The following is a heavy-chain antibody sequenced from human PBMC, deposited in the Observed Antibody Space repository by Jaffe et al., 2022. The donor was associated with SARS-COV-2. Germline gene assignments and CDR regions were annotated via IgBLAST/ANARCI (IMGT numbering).Heavy chain of an antibody. J-gene: IGHJ4*02. CDR3: ARDGDY. Sequence: QVQLQESGPGLVKPSQTLSLTCTVSGGSISSGSYYWSWIRQPAGKGLEWIGRIYTSGSTNYNPSLKSRVTISVDTSKNQFSLKLSSVTAADTAVYYCARDGDYWGQGTLVTVSS. CDR1: GGSISSGSYY. V-gene: IGHV4-61*02. CDR2: IYTSGST.